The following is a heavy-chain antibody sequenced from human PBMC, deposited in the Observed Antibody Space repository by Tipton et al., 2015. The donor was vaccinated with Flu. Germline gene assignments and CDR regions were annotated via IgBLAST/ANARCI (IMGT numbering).Heavy chain of an antibody. CDR2: INPSGVGT. CDR1: GYTFTNYY. V-gene: IGHV1-46*01. CDR3: GIAFCGGGNCHRKGFNP. J-gene: IGHJ5*02. Sequence: QLVQSGAEVKNPGASVKVSCKTSGYTFTNYYMHWVRQAPGQGLEWMGIINPSGVGTNYAQKFQGRVTMTGDMSTRTVYMELSRLRSEDTAVYYCGIAFCGGGNCHRKGFNPWGQGTRVTVSS. D-gene: IGHD2-15*01.